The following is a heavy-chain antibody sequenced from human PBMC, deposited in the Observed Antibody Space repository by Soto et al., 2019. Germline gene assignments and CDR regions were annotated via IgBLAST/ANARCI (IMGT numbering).Heavy chain of an antibody. CDR3: ARDLGVRDTDAFWVPTRRFDY. J-gene: IGHJ4*02. D-gene: IGHD5-18*01. CDR1: SGSISSSNW. V-gene: IGHV4-4*02. CDR2: IYHSGST. Sequence: PSETLSLTCAVSSGSISSSNWWSWVRQPPGKGLEWIGEIYHSGSTNYNPSLKSRVTISVDKSKNQFSLKLSSVTAADTAVYYCARDLGVRDTDAFWVPTRRFDYWGQGTLVTVSS.